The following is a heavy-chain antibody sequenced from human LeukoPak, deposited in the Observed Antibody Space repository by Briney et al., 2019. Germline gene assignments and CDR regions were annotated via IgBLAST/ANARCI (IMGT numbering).Heavy chain of an antibody. Sequence: GGSLRLSCAASGFTVSSNYMSWVRQAPGKGLEWVSAISGSGATTYYADSVKGRFTISRDTSKNTLYLLMNSLRAEDSAVYYCAKDLLISRIAAAGPFDSWGQGTLVTVSS. CDR1: GFTVSSNY. CDR2: ISGSGATT. J-gene: IGHJ4*02. CDR3: AKDLLISRIAAAGPFDS. V-gene: IGHV3-23*01. D-gene: IGHD6-13*01.